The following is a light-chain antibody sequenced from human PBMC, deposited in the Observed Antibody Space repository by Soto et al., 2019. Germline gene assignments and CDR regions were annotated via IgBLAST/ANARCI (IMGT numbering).Light chain of an antibody. Sequence: DIQMTQSPSSLSASVGDRVTITCRASQSISSYLHWYQQKPGKAPKLLIYAASSLQSGVPSRFSGSGSGTDFTLTISSLQPEDFATYYCQQSYSTPITFGRGTRLEIK. V-gene: IGKV1-39*01. CDR3: QQSYSTPIT. CDR2: AAS. J-gene: IGKJ5*01. CDR1: QSISSY.